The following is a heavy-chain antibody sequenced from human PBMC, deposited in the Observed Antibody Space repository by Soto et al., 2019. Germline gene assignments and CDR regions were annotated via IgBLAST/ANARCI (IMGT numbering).Heavy chain of an antibody. Sequence: QVQLQESGPGLVKPSQTLSLTCTVSGGSISSGGYYWSWIRQHPGKGLEWIGYIYYSGSTYYNPSLKRRVTISVDTSKNQFSLKLSSVTAADTAVYYCAAGYSYGYYYGMDVWGQGTTVTVSS. CDR2: IYYSGST. V-gene: IGHV4-31*03. D-gene: IGHD5-18*01. CDR1: GGSISSGGYY. J-gene: IGHJ6*02. CDR3: AAGYSYGYYYGMDV.